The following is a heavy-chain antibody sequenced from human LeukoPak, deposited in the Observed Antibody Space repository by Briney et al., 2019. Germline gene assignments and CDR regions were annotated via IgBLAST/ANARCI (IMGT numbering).Heavy chain of an antibody. D-gene: IGHD3-10*01. CDR1: GYTFTIYG. Sequence: VASVKVSCKASGYTFTIYGISWVRQAPGQGLEWMGWISAYNGNTNYAQKLQGRVTMTTDTSTSTAYMELRSLRSDDTAVYYCARDRDGPYYYYGMDVWGQGTTVTVSS. CDR2: ISAYNGNT. J-gene: IGHJ6*02. V-gene: IGHV1-18*01. CDR3: ARDRDGPYYYYGMDV.